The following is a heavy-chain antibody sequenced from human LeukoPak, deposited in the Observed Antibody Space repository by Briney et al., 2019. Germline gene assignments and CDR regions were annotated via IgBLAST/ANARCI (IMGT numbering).Heavy chain of an antibody. J-gene: IGHJ3*02. CDR2: IYPGDSDT. CDR1: GYSFTSYW. D-gene: IGHD2-2*01. V-gene: IGHV5-51*01. CDR3: ARSHCSSTSCYPRNAFDI. Sequence: GESLKISCKGSGYSFTSYWIGWARRMPGKGLGGMGIIYPGDSDTRYSPSFQGQVTISADKSISTAYLQWSSLKASDTAMYYCARSHCSSTSCYPRNAFDIWGQGTMVTVSS.